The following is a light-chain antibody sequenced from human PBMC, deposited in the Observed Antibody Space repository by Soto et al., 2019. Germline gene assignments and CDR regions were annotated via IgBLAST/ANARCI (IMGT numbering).Light chain of an antibody. Sequence: EIVLTQSPGTLTLPPGERATLSCRASQSVSSSYLAWYQQKPGQAPRLLIYGASSRATGIPDRFSGSGSGTEFTLTISRLEPEDFAVYYCQQYDSSPLTFGGGTKVEIK. CDR3: QQYDSSPLT. V-gene: IGKV3-20*01. CDR2: GAS. J-gene: IGKJ4*01. CDR1: QSVSSSY.